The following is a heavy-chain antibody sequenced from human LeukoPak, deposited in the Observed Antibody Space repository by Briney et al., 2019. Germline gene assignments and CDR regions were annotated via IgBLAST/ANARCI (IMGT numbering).Heavy chain of an antibody. J-gene: IGHJ4*02. CDR3: AKDRGWTVTTLFEFDY. D-gene: IGHD4-17*01. CDR1: GFTFSSYG. V-gene: IGHV3-30*18. Sequence: QTGGSLRLSCAASGFTFSSYGMHWVRQAPGKGLEWVAVISYDGSNKYYADSVKGRFTISRDNSKNTLYLQMNSLRAEDTAVYYCAKDRGWTVTTLFEFDYWGQGTLVTVSS. CDR2: ISYDGSNK.